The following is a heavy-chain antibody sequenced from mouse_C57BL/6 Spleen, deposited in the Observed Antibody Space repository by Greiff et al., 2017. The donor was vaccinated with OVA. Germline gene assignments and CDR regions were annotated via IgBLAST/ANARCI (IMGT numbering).Heavy chain of an antibody. Sequence: QVQLKQPGAELVKPGASVKLSCKASGYTFTSYWMQWVKQRPGQGLEWIGEIDPSDSYTNYNQKFKGKATLTVDTSSSTAYMQLSSLTSEDSAVYYCAREGEGFAYWGQGTLVTVSA. CDR1: GYTFTSYW. J-gene: IGHJ3*01. CDR2: IDPSDSYT. CDR3: AREGEGFAY. V-gene: IGHV1-50*01.